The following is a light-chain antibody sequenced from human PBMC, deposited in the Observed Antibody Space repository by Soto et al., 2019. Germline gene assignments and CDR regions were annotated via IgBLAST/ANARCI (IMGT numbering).Light chain of an antibody. J-gene: IGKJ1*01. CDR3: QQYGGSPRT. Sequence: IVMTHSPATLSVSPGEIATLSFRASHSVSSNLAWYQQKPGQAPRLLIHGASNRATGIPDRFSGSGSGTDFTLTITRLEPEDFAVYYCQQYGGSPRTFGQGTKVDIK. CDR2: GAS. V-gene: IGKV3-20*01. CDR1: HSVSSN.